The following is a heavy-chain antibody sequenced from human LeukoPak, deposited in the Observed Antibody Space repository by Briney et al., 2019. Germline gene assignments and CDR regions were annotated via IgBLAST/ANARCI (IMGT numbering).Heavy chain of an antibody. CDR3: ARGGWLDGGYFDY. Sequence: PSETLSLTCTVSGGSISSSSYYWGWIRQPPGKGLEWIGYIYYSGSTNYNPSLKSRVTISVDTSKNQFSLKLSSVTAADTAVYYCARGGWLDGGYFDYWGQGTLVTVSS. CDR2: IYYSGST. V-gene: IGHV4-61*05. CDR1: GGSISSSSYY. J-gene: IGHJ4*02. D-gene: IGHD6-19*01.